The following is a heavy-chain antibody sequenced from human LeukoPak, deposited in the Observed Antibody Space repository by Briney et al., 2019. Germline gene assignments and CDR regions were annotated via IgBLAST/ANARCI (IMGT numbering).Heavy chain of an antibody. CDR1: GGSISEISYY. CDR2: IYYSGTT. J-gene: IGHJ4*02. D-gene: IGHD1-26*01. V-gene: IGHV4-39*01. CDR3: ARQGVVGATGFDF. Sequence: PSETLSLTCSVSGGSISEISYYWGWIRQPPGKGLEWIGNIYYSGTTYNNPSLESRVVISVDTSRNQFSLKLTSVTATDTAVYYCARQGVVGATGFDFWGQGTLVTVSS.